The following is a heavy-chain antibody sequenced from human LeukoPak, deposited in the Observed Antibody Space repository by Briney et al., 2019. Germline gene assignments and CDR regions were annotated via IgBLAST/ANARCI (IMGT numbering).Heavy chain of an antibody. CDR3: AGGRASNIVVVPDAIFDY. D-gene: IGHD2-2*01. V-gene: IGHV4-59*08. Sequence: PSETLSLTCAVYGGSFSGYYWSWIRQPPGKGLEWIGYIYYSGSTNYNPSLKSRVTISVDTSKNQFSLKLSSVTAADTAVYYCAGGRASNIVVVPDAIFDYWGQGTLVTVSS. CDR1: GGSFSGYY. J-gene: IGHJ4*02. CDR2: IYYSGST.